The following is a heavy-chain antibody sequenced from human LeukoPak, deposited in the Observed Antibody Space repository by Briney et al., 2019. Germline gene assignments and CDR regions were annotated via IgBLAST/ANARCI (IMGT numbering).Heavy chain of an antibody. CDR3: ARAGWVSRAFDY. CDR2: ISSSSSYI. Sequence: PGGSLRLSCAASGFTFSSYSMNWVRQAPGKGLEWVSSISSSSSYIYYADSVKGRFTISRDNAKNSLYLQMNSLRAEDTAVYYCARAGWVSRAFDYWGQGTLVTVSS. J-gene: IGHJ4*02. V-gene: IGHV3-21*04. D-gene: IGHD1-26*01. CDR1: GFTFSSYS.